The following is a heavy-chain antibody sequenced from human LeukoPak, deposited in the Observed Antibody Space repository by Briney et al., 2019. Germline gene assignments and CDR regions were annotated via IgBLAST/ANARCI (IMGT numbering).Heavy chain of an antibody. Sequence: TGGSLRLSCVASGFTYEDYGMSWVRQAPGKGLEWVSGINWNGGSTGYADSVKGRFTISRDNAKKSLYLRMNSLRGEDTALYYCVRDYCGGDCYPFGYWGQGTLVTVSS. J-gene: IGHJ4*02. CDR1: GFTYEDYG. V-gene: IGHV3-20*04. CDR3: VRDYCGGDCYPFGY. CDR2: INWNGGST. D-gene: IGHD2-21*02.